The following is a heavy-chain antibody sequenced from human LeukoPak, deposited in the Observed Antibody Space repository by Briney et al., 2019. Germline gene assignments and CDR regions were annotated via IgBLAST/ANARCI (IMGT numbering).Heavy chain of an antibody. CDR3: ARGFGKAAANVFGGYTMDV. J-gene: IGHJ6*02. V-gene: IGHV3-66*02. D-gene: IGHD6-13*01. Sequence: GGSLRLSCAASGFTVDSKYMSWVRQAPGKGLEWVSLIYTGGSTYYADSVRGRFTISRDNSKNTLYLQMDSLRPEDTAVYYCARGFGKAAANVFGGYTMDVWGQGTTVTVSS. CDR1: GFTVDSKY. CDR2: IYTGGST.